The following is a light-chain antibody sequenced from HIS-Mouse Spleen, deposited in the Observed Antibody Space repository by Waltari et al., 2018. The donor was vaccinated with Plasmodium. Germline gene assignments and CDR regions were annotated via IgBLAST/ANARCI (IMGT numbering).Light chain of an antibody. CDR1: QSVSSSY. Sequence: EIVLTQSPGTLSLSPGERAPLSCRASQSVSSSYLAWYQQKPGQAPRLLIYGASSRATGIPDRFSGSGSGTDVTLTISRLEPEDFAVYYCQQYGSTPLTFGGGTKVEIK. J-gene: IGKJ4*01. V-gene: IGKV3-20*01. CDR3: QQYGSTPLT. CDR2: GAS.